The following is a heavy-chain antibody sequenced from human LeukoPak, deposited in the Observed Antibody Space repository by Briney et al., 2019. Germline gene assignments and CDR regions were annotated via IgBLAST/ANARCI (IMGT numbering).Heavy chain of an antibody. Sequence: GGSLRLSCAASGFTFSSYAMAWVRQAPGKGLEWLSYISSSSKINYADSVKGRFTISRDNAKNSLYLQMNSLRDEDTAVYYCARSANPGVHDFDPWGQGTLVTVSS. CDR3: ARSANPGVHDFDP. D-gene: IGHD6-6*01. CDR2: ISSSSKI. V-gene: IGHV3-48*02. J-gene: IGHJ5*02. CDR1: GFTFSSYA.